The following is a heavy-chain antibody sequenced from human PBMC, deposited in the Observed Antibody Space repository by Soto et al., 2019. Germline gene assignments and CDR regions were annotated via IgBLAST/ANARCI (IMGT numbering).Heavy chain of an antibody. CDR3: ARDSALSSSSVNDFDI. CDR1: GYTFTGYY. J-gene: IGHJ3*02. CDR2: INPNSGGT. D-gene: IGHD6-6*01. Sequence: ASVKVSCKASGYTFTGYYMHWVRQAPGQGLEWMGWINPNSGGTNYAQRFQGWVTMTRDTSISTAYMELSRLRSDDTAVYYCARDSALSSSSVNDFDIWGQGTMVTVSS. V-gene: IGHV1-2*04.